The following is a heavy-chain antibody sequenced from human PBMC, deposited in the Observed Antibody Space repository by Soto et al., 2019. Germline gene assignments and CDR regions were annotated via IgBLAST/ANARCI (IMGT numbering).Heavy chain of an antibody. V-gene: IGHV4-59*08. CDR3: ARLDGYDNYVDY. CDR2: IYYSGST. CDR1: GGSISSHY. Sequence: PSETLSLTCTVSGGSISSHYWSRIRQPPGQGLEWIGYIYYSGSTNYNPSLKSRVTISVDTSKSQFSLRLSSVTAADTAVYFCARLDGYDNYVDYWGQGALVTDSS. D-gene: IGHD5-12*01. J-gene: IGHJ4*02.